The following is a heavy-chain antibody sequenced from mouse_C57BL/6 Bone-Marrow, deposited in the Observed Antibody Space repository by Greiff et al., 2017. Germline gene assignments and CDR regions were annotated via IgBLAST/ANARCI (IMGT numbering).Heavy chain of an antibody. Sequence: EVQLQQSGAELVRPGASVKLSCTASGFNIKDDYMHWVKLRPEQGLEWIGWIDPANGDTEYASKFQGKATITADTSSNTASLQLSSLTSGDTAVYYCTRGSLYYYAMYYWGRGTSVTVSS. CDR3: TRGSLYYYAMYY. CDR1: GFNIKDDY. D-gene: IGHD6-5*01. CDR2: IDPANGDT. V-gene: IGHV14-4*01. J-gene: IGHJ4*01.